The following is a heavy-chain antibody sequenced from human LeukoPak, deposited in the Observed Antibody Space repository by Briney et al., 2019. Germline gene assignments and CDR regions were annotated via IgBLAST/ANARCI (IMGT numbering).Heavy chain of an antibody. CDR1: GFIFGDHA. CDR3: SRGPIELWVHNGMDV. V-gene: IGHV3-49*04. CDR2: IRSNAYRGTT. J-gene: IGHJ6*02. D-gene: IGHD5-18*01. Sequence: SGRSLRLSCTGPGFIFGDHAMSWVRQAPGQGLEWVGFIRSNAYRGTTEYAASVKGRFTISRDDSNNIAYLQMNSLKTEDTAVYYCSRGPIELWVHNGMDVWGQGTTVTVSS.